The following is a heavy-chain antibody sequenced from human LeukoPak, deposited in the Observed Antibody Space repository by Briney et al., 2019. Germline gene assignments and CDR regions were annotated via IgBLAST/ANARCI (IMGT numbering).Heavy chain of an antibody. Sequence: GESLKVSCKGSGYSFTSYWIGWVRQMPGKGLEWMGIIYPGDSDTRYSPSLQGQVTISADKSIRTAYLQWSSLKASDTAMYYCARNYYDRGAFDIWGQGTMVTVSS. CDR2: IYPGDSDT. CDR1: GYSFTSYW. CDR3: ARNYYDRGAFDI. J-gene: IGHJ3*02. V-gene: IGHV5-51*01. D-gene: IGHD3-22*01.